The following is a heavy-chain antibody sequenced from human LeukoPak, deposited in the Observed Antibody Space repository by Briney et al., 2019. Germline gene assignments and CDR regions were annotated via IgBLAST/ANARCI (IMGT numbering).Heavy chain of an antibody. D-gene: IGHD3-9*01. J-gene: IGHJ4*02. Sequence: ASVKVSCKASGYTFTGYGISWVRQAPGQGLEWMGWISAYNGNTNYAQKLQGRVTMTTDTSTSTAYMELRSLRSDDTAVYYCARETEYDILTGYPGFDYWGQGTLVTVSS. CDR2: ISAYNGNT. CDR1: GYTFTGYG. CDR3: ARETEYDILTGYPGFDY. V-gene: IGHV1-18*04.